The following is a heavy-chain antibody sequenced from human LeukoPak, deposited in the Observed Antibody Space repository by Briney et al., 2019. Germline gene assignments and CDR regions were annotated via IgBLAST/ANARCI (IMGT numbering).Heavy chain of an antibody. J-gene: IGHJ4*02. Sequence: PGGSLRLSCAASGFTFSSYAMHWVRQAPGKGLEWVAVISYDGSNKYYADSVKGRFTISRDNSKSTLYLQMNSLRAEDTAVYYCARGPGYDFWSGYSTFDYWGQGTLVTVSS. CDR2: ISYDGSNK. D-gene: IGHD3-3*01. V-gene: IGHV3-30-3*01. CDR3: ARGPGYDFWSGYSTFDY. CDR1: GFTFSSYA.